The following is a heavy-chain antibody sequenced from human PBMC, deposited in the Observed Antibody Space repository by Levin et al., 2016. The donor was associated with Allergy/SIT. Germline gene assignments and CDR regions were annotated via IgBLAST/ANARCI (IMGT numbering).Heavy chain of an antibody. CDR1: GYTFTAYY. CDR3: AKRVVIAWSGGLDP. J-gene: IGHJ5*02. Sequence: ASVKVSCKASGYTFTAYYIHWLRQAPGQGLEWMGWMNPNTGGTNYAQKFQGRVTMTRDTSITTAYMDLSGLRSDDTAVYYCAKRVVIAWSGGLDPWGQGTLVTVSS. V-gene: IGHV1-2*02. CDR2: MNPNTGGT. D-gene: IGHD2-21*01.